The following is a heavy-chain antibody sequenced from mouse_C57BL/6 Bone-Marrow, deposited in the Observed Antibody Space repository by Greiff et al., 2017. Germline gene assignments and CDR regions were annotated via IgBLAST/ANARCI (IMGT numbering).Heavy chain of an antibody. D-gene: IGHD2-4*01. CDR2: IYPGNSDT. CDR3: TGGLQDAY. V-gene: IGHV1-5*01. J-gene: IGHJ3*01. CDR1: GYTFTSYW. Sequence: EVQLQQSGTVLARPGASVKMSCKTSGYTFTSYWMHWVKQRPGQGLEWIGAIYPGNSDTSYNQKFKGKAKLTAVTSASTAYMELSSLTNEDSAVYYCTGGLQDAYWGQGTLVTVSA.